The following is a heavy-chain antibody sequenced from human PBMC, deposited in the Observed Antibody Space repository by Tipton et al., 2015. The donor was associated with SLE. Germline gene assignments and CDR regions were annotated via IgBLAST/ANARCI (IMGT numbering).Heavy chain of an antibody. CDR2: INHSGST. J-gene: IGHJ4*02. V-gene: IGHV4-61*08. CDR3: ARTIQFGPGD. D-gene: IGHD5-24*01. CDR1: GGSISSGVYY. Sequence: TLSLTCTVSGGSISSGVYYWTWIRQPPGKGLEWVGEINHSGSTNYNPSLQRRVTMSVDTSKNQFSLKASSVTAADTAVYYCARTIQFGPGDWGRGTLVTVSS.